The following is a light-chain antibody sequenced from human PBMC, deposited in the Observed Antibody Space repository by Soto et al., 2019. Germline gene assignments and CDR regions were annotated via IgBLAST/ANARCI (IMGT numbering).Light chain of an antibody. V-gene: IGKV1-5*03. J-gene: IGKJ1*01. CDR3: LQYNFYSRT. Sequence: DIQMTQSPSTLSASVGDRVTITCRACQCISSRLAWYQQKPGKAPKLLIYKASNLESGVPSRFSGSGSGTEFTLTISNLQPDDFATYYCLQYNFYSRTFGQGTKVEIK. CDR1: QCISSR. CDR2: KAS.